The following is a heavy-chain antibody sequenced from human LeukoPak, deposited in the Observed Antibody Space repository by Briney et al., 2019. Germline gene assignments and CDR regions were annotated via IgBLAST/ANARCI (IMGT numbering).Heavy chain of an antibody. CDR1: GGSFSGYY. CDR2: INHSGST. D-gene: IGHD6-13*01. V-gene: IGHV4-34*01. Sequence: SETLSLTCAVYGGSFSGYYWSWIRQPPGKGLEWIGEINHSGSTNYNPSLKSRVTISVDTAKNQFSLRLSSVTAADTAAYYCARASIAAAEYFDYWGQGTLVTVSS. J-gene: IGHJ4*02. CDR3: ARASIAAAEYFDY.